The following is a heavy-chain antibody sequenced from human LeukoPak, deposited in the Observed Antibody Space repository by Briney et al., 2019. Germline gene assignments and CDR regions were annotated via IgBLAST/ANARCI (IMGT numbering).Heavy chain of an antibody. V-gene: IGHV3-21*01. CDR2: ISSSSSYI. CDR3: ARGTGQLLSWFDP. Sequence: GSLRLSCAASGFTFSSYSMNWVRQAPGKGLEWVSSISSSSSYIYYADSVKGRFTISRDNAKNSLYLQMNSLRAEDTAVYYCARGTGQLLSWFDPWGQGTLVTVSS. CDR1: GFTFSSYS. J-gene: IGHJ5*02. D-gene: IGHD2-2*01.